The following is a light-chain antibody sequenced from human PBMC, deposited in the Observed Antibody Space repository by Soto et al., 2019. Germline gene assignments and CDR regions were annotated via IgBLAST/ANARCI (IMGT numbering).Light chain of an antibody. J-gene: IGKJ1*01. CDR2: VAS. CDR3: QQYGSSFCT. V-gene: IGKV3-20*01. CDR1: QTISYNN. Sequence: EIVLTQSPGTLSLSPGERATLSCRASQTISYNNLAWYQQRPGQAPRLLIFVASSRATGIPDRFSGSGSGKDFTLNITRLEPEDLAVYYSQQYGSSFCTFGQGTKMEIK.